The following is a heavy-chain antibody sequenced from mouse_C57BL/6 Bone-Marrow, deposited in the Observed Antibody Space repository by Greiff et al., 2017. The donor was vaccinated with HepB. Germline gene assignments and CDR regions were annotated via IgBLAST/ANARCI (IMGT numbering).Heavy chain of an antibody. V-gene: IGHV1-26*01. CDR2: INPNNGGT. CDR1: GYTFTDYY. Sequence: EVQLQQSGPELVKPGASVKISCKASGYTFTDYYMNWVKQSHGKSLEWIGDINPNNGGTSYNQKFKGKATLTVDKSSSTAYMELRRLTSEDSAVYYCARRNYYGSRYAMDYWGQGTSVTVSS. CDR3: ARRNYYGSRYAMDY. J-gene: IGHJ4*01. D-gene: IGHD1-1*01.